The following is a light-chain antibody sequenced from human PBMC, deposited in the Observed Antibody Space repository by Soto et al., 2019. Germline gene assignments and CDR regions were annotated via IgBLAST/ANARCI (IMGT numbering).Light chain of an antibody. Sequence: QAVVTQEPSFSVSPGGTVTLTCALSSGSVSTNNYPSWCQQTPGQAPRTLIFRTITRSSGVPDRFSGSILGNKAALTITGAQADDESDYYCVLYMGRGIWVFGGGTKVTVL. CDR1: SGSVSTNNY. J-gene: IGLJ3*02. V-gene: IGLV8-61*01. CDR3: VLYMGRGIWV. CDR2: RTI.